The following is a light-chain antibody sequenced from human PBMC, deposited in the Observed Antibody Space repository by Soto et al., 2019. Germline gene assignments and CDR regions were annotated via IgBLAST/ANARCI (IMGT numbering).Light chain of an antibody. Sequence: EIVLTQSPGTLSLSPGESATLSCRASQSISSSFFAWYQHKPGQAPRLLIYGTSNRATGIPDRFSGSGSGTDFTLTISRLEPEDFAVYYCQQYGSSPFTFVPGTKVDIK. CDR2: GTS. CDR3: QQYGSSPFT. CDR1: QSISSSF. V-gene: IGKV3-20*01. J-gene: IGKJ3*01.